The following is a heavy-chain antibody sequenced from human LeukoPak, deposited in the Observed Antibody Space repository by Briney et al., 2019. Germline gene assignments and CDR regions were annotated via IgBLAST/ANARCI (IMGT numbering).Heavy chain of an antibody. D-gene: IGHD5-18*01. J-gene: IGHJ4*02. CDR3: AKRSYGYCDY. CDR2: ISGSGSNT. Sequence: GGSLRLSCAASGFTFSTYAMSWVRPAPGKGLEWVSTISGSGSNTYFVDSVKGRFTISRDNSKNTLYLQMNSLRAEDTAVYYCAKRSYGYCDYWGQGTLVTVSS. CDR1: GFTFSTYA. V-gene: IGHV3-23*01.